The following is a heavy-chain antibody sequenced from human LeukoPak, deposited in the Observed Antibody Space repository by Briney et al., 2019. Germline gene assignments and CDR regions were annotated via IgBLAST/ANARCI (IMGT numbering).Heavy chain of an antibody. J-gene: IGHJ3*02. V-gene: IGHV4-34*01. CDR1: GGSFSDFY. CDR2: MNHSGSS. D-gene: IGHD3-22*01. Sequence: SETLSLTCGVYGGSFSDFYWSWIRQPPGKGLEWIGEMNHSGSSNYNPSLKSRVTISVDMSKRQFSLRLSSVTAADTAVYYCASNYDSSGYGYDAFVIWGQGTMVTVSS. CDR3: ASNYDSSGYGYDAFVI.